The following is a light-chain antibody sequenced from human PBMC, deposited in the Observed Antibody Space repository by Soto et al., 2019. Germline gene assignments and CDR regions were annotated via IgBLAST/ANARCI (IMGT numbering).Light chain of an antibody. CDR2: EVS. CDR1: SSDVGGYNY. Sequence: QSALTQPASVSGPPGQSITISCTGTSSDVGGYNYVSWYQQHPGKAPKLMIYEVSNRPSGVSNRFSGSKSGNTASLTISGLQAEDEADYYCSSYTSSSNVFGTGTKVTVL. CDR3: SSYTSSSNV. V-gene: IGLV2-14*01. J-gene: IGLJ1*01.